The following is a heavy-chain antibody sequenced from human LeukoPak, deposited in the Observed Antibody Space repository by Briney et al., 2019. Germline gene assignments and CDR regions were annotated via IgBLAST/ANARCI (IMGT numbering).Heavy chain of an antibody. J-gene: IGHJ5*02. Sequence: SETLSLTCAVYGGSFSGYYWSWIRQPPGKGLEWIGEINHSGSTNYNPSLKSRVTVSVDTSKHQFSLKLSSVTAADTAVYYCARALVGAEGWFDPWGQGTLVTVSS. CDR1: GGSFSGYY. D-gene: IGHD1-26*01. CDR3: ARALVGAEGWFDP. CDR2: INHSGST. V-gene: IGHV4-34*01.